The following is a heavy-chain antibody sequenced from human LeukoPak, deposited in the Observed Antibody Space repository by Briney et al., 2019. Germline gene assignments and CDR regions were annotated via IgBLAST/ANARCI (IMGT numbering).Heavy chain of an antibody. J-gene: IGHJ4*02. D-gene: IGHD2-15*01. Sequence: GGSLRLSCAASGFTFSDYYMSWIRQAPGKGPEWVSYISSSGSTIYYADSVKGRFTISRDNAKNSLYLQMNSLRAEDTAVYYCARDADRYCSGGSCYSIDYWGQGTLVTVSS. V-gene: IGHV3-11*01. CDR3: ARDADRYCSGGSCYSIDY. CDR2: ISSSGSTI. CDR1: GFTFSDYY.